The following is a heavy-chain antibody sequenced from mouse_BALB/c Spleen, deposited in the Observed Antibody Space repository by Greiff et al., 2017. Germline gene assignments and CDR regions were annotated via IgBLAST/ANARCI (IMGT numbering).Heavy chain of an antibody. Sequence: VMLVESGAELVRPGVSVKISCKGSGYTFTDYAMHWVKQSHAKSLEWIGVISTYYGDASYNQKFKGKATMTVDKSSSTAYMELARLTSEDSAIYYCARKKYGNYGYFDVWGAGTTVTVSS. J-gene: IGHJ1*01. CDR3: ARKKYGNYGYFDV. D-gene: IGHD2-10*02. CDR1: GYTFTDYA. V-gene: IGHV1S137*01. CDR2: ISTYYGDA.